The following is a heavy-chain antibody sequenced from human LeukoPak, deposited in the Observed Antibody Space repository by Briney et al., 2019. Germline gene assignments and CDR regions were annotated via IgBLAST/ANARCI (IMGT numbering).Heavy chain of an antibody. CDR3: ARGGYIYGPATLGALDI. J-gene: IGHJ3*02. Sequence: PGGSLRLSCAASGFTFSSYWMHWVRQAPGKGLVWVSRINDDGSGTNYDDSVKGRFTISRDNAKNTLYLQMNSLRVEDTAVYYCARGGYIYGPATLGALDIWGPGTMVPVSS. CDR2: INDDGSGT. D-gene: IGHD5-18*01. CDR1: GFTFSSYW. V-gene: IGHV3-74*01.